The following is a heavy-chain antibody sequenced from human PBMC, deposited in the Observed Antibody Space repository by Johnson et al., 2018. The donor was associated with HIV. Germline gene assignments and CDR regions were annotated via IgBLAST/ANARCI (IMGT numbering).Heavy chain of an antibody. CDR2: ISWNSGSI. Sequence: EVQLVESGGGLVQPGRSLRLSCAASGFTFDDYAMHWVRQAPGKGLEWVSGISWNSGSIGYADSVKGRFTISRDNAKNSLYLQMNSLRAEDTALYYCAKDTYTAMGGYAFDIWGQGTMVTVSS. CDR1: GFTFDDYA. J-gene: IGHJ3*02. V-gene: IGHV3-9*01. CDR3: AKDTYTAMGGYAFDI. D-gene: IGHD5-18*01.